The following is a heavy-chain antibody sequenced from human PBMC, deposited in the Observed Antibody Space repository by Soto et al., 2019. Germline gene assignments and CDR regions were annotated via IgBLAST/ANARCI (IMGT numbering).Heavy chain of an antibody. J-gene: IGHJ4*02. CDR1: GYTFTTYC. V-gene: IGHV5-51*01. CDR2: IYPGDSET. CDR3: ARCPAARQWLLCDY. Sequence: GESLKISCKGSGYTFTTYCIGWVRQMPGKGLEWMGIIYPGDSETRYSPSFQGQVTISADKAINTAYLQWNSLKASDTAIYYCARCPAARQWLLCDYWGQGTMVTV. D-gene: IGHD2-2*01.